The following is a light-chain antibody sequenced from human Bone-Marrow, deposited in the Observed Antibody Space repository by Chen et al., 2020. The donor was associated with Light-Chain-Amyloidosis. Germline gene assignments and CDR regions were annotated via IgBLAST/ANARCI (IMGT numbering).Light chain of an antibody. J-gene: IGLJ2*01. Sequence: SYELTQPPSVSVSPGQPARITCSGDDLPTKYAYWYQQKPGQAPVLVIHGDTERPSGISERFSGPSSGPTATMTISGVQAEDEADYHCQSADSSGTYEVIFGGGTKLPVL. CDR3: QSADSSGTYEVI. V-gene: IGLV3-25*03. CDR2: GDT. CDR1: DLPTKY.